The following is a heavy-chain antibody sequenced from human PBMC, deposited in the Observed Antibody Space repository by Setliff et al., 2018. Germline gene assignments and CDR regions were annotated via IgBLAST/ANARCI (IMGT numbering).Heavy chain of an antibody. D-gene: IGHD4-4*01. J-gene: IGHJ6*03. Sequence: GESLKLSCQASGYSFSTFWIGWVRQMPGKGLEWMGVIWPDDSDTTYSPPFRGEVTISADKSVNTAYLQWDSLRASDTAIYYCARGTTNLNYYYYMDVWGKGTTVTVSS. CDR2: IWPDDSDT. V-gene: IGHV5-51*01. CDR3: ARGTTNLNYYYYMDV. CDR1: GYSFSTFW.